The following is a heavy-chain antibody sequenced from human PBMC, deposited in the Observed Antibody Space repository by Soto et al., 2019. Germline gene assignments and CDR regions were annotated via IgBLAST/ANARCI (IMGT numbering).Heavy chain of an antibody. Sequence: ASVKVSCKASGYTFTSYGISWVRQAPGQGLEWMGWISAYNGNTNYAQKLQGRVTMTTDTSTSTAYMELRSLRSDDTAVYYCARDRTVTTTAFYYYYGMDVWGQGTTVTV. CDR3: ARDRTVTTTAFYYYYGMDV. D-gene: IGHD4-17*01. J-gene: IGHJ6*02. CDR2: ISAYNGNT. V-gene: IGHV1-18*01. CDR1: GYTFTSYG.